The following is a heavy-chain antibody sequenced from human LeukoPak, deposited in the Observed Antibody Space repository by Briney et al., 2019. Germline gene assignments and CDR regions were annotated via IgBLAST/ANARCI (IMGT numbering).Heavy chain of an antibody. CDR1: GGTFSSYA. J-gene: IGHJ6*03. D-gene: IGHD3-22*01. CDR3: AGAQNEFYDSSGYLSYYYYYMDV. CDR2: IIPIFGTA. V-gene: IGHV1-69*05. Sequence: GASVKVSCKASGGTFSSYAISWVRQAPGQGLEWMGGIIPIFGTANYAQKFQGRVTITTDESTSTAYMELSSLRSEDTAVYYCAGAQNEFYDSSGYLSYYYYYMDVWGKGTTVTVSS.